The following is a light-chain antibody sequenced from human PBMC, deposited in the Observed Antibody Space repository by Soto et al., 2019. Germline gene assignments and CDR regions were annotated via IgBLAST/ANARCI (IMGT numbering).Light chain of an antibody. J-gene: IGKJ4*01. CDR1: QSISNW. V-gene: IGKV1-5*03. CDR2: KAS. Sequence: DIQMTQSPSTLSASVGDRVTITCRASQSISNWLAWYQQTPGKAPKLLIYKASTLETGVPSRFSGSGSGTEFTLTISSLQPDDFATYYCQQYNSISLLTFGGGTKVDIK. CDR3: QQYNSISLLT.